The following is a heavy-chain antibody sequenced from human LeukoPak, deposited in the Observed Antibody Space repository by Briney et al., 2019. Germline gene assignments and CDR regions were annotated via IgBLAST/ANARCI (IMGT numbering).Heavy chain of an antibody. CDR2: IFSGGGT. Sequence: PGGSLGLSCTASGFTVSTNYMTWVRQAPGKGLEWVSLIFSGGGTYYADSVKGRFTISKDNSKNTVFLQMNSLRAEDTGVYFCAREEFDFWGQGTLVTVSS. CDR3: AREEFDF. V-gene: IGHV3-66*01. J-gene: IGHJ4*02. CDR1: GFTVSTNY.